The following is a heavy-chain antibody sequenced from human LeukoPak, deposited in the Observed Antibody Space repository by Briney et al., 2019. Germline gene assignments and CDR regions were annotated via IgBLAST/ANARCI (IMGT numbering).Heavy chain of an antibody. CDR1: GGSISSGSYY. Sequence: SETLSLTCTVSGGSISSGSYYWSWIRQPAGKGLEWIGRIYTSGSTNYNPSLKSRVTISVDTFKNQFPLKLSSVTAADTAVYYCARETYYDILTGYYYWFDPWGQGTLVTVSS. J-gene: IGHJ5*02. CDR2: IYTSGST. CDR3: ARETYYDILTGYYYWFDP. D-gene: IGHD3-9*01. V-gene: IGHV4-61*02.